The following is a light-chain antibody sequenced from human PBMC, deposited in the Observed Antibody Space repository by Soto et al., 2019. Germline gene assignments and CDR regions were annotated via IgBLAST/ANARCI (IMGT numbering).Light chain of an antibody. CDR1: SSNIGNNA. Sequence: QSVLTQPPSVSEAPRQRVTISCSGSSSNIGNNAVNWYQQLPGKAPKLLIYYDDLLPSGVSDRFSGSKSGTSASLAISGLQSEDDADYYCAAWDDRLNGHIFGTGTKVTVL. CDR2: YDD. J-gene: IGLJ1*01. V-gene: IGLV1-36*01. CDR3: AAWDDRLNGHI.